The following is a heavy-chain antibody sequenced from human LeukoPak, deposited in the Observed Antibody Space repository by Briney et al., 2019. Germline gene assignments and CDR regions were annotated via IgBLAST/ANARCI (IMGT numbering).Heavy chain of an antibody. J-gene: IGHJ6*04. V-gene: IGHV4-4*02. CDR1: GGSISSSNW. CDR2: IYHSGST. CDR3: AGLVVPAAEYYYGMDV. Sequence: PSGTLSLTCAVSGGSISSSNWWSWVRQPPGKGLDWIGEIYHSGSTNYNPSLKSRVTISVDKSKNQFSLKLSSVTAADTAVYYCAGLVVPAAEYYYGMDVWGKGTTVIVSS. D-gene: IGHD2-2*01.